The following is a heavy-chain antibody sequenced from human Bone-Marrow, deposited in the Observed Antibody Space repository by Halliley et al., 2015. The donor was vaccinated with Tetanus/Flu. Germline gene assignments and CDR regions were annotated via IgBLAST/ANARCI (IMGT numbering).Heavy chain of an antibody. J-gene: IGHJ5*02. CDR3: ARLENIVVEEGWFDP. Sequence: LRLSCTASGGSLSSTGYYWGWIRQPPGKGLEWIGSMYYSGSSYYNPSLKSRVTISVDTSKNQFSLKLTSVTAADTAVYYCARLENIVVEEGWFDPWGQGTLATVSS. D-gene: IGHD2-2*01. CDR2: MYYSGSS. CDR1: GGSLSSTGYY. V-gene: IGHV4-39*01.